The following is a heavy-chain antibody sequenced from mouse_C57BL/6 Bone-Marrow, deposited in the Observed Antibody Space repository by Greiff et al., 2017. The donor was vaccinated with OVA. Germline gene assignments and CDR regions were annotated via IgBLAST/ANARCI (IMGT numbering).Heavy chain of an antibody. CDR3: ARFPYYYGSSPYAMDY. CDR2: ISNLAYSI. J-gene: IGHJ4*01. CDR1: GFTFSDYG. V-gene: IGHV5-15*01. D-gene: IGHD1-1*01. Sequence: EVKVVESGGGLVQPGGSLKLSCAASGFTFSDYGMAWVRQAPRKGPEWVAFISNLAYSIYYADTVTGRFTISRENAKNTLYLEMSSLRSEDTAMYYWARFPYYYGSSPYAMDYWGQGTSVTVSS.